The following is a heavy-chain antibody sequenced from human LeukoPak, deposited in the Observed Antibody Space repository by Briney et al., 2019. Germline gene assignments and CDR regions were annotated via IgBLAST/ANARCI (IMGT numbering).Heavy chain of an antibody. CDR1: GFTFSSYG. V-gene: IGHV3-30*19. Sequence: GGSLRLSCAASGFTFSSYGMHWVRQAPGKGLEWVAVISYDGSNKYYADSVKGRFTISRDNSKNTLYLQMNSLRAEDTAVYYCARRSGYYDYFDYWGQGTLVTVSS. D-gene: IGHD3-3*01. CDR3: ARRSGYYDYFDY. J-gene: IGHJ4*02. CDR2: ISYDGSNK.